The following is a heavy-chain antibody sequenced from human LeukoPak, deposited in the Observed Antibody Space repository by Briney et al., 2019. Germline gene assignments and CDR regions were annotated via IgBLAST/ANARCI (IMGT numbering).Heavy chain of an antibody. D-gene: IGHD2-15*01. V-gene: IGHV2-5*01. CDR3: AHSPCNGGSCYSGFDY. J-gene: IGHJ4*02. Sequence: SGPTLVNPTQTLTLTCTFSGFSLTTSGVGVAWIRQPPGKALECLALIYWHGDKRYSPSLKSRLTITRDTSKNQVVLTMTNMDPVDTATYYCAHSPCNGGSCYSGFDYWGQGTLVTVSS. CDR1: GFSLTTSGVG. CDR2: IYWHGDK.